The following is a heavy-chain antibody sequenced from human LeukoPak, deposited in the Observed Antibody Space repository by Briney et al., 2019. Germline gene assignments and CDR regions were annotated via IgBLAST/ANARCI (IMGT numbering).Heavy chain of an antibody. CDR3: ARGGFATVTTTSAFDI. D-gene: IGHD4-17*01. Sequence: SGTLSLTCAISGGSISSSNWWSWVRQPPGKGLEWIGEIYHSGSTNYNPSLKSRVTISVDKSKNQFSLKLSSVTAADTAVYYCARGGFATVTTTSAFDIWGQGTMVTVSS. CDR2: IYHSGST. J-gene: IGHJ3*02. CDR1: GGSISSSNW. V-gene: IGHV4-4*02.